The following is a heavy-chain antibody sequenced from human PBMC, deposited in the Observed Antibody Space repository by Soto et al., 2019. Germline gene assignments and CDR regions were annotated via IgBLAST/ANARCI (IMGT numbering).Heavy chain of an antibody. CDR2: IYYSGST. J-gene: IGHJ4*02. D-gene: IGHD2-2*02. CDR1: GGSISCSSYY. V-gene: IGHV4-39*01. CDR3: ARRVVPAAISPFSDY. Sequence: NPSETLSLTCTVSGGSISCSSYYWGWIRQPPGKGLEWIGSIYYSGSTYYNPSLKSRVTISVDTSKNQFSLKLSSVTAADTAVYYCARRVVPAAISPFSDYWGQGTLVTVSS.